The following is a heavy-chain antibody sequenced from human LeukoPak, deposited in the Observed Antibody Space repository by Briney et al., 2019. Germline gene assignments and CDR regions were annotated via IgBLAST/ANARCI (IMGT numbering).Heavy chain of an antibody. Sequence: SETLSLTCAVYGGSFSGYYWSWIRQPPGKGLERIGEINHSGSTNYNPSLKSRVTISVDTSKNQFSLKLSSVTAADTAVYYCARGRPGYKNYYDSSGYPSVCFDYWGQGALVTVSS. J-gene: IGHJ4*02. CDR1: GGSFSGYY. CDR2: INHSGST. D-gene: IGHD3-22*01. CDR3: ARGRPGYKNYYDSSGYPSVCFDY. V-gene: IGHV4-34*01.